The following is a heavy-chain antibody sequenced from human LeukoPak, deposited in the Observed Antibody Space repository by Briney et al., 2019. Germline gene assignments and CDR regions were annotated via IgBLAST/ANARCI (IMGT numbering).Heavy chain of an antibody. CDR3: ARHRGSWFGEPQLDY. D-gene: IGHD3-10*01. V-gene: IGHV5-51*01. CDR2: IYPGDSDT. CDR1: GYSFTSYW. Sequence: GESLKISCKGSGYSFTSYWIGWVRQMPGKGLEWMGIIYPGDSDTRYSPSFQGQVTISADKSTSTAYLQWSSLKASDTAMYYCARHRGSWFGEPQLDYWGQGTLVTVSS. J-gene: IGHJ4*02.